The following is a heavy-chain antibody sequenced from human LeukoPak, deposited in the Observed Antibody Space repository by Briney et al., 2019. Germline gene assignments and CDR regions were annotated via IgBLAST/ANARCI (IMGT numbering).Heavy chain of an antibody. CDR3: ASGGYCSSTTCXXNWFDP. D-gene: IGHD2-2*01. CDR1: GGSITSYY. Sequence: SETLSHTCTVSGGSITSYYWSWIRQPPGKGLEWIGYVSYSGSTNYNPSLKSRVTISVDTSKNQFSLKLSSVTAADTAVYYCASGGYCSSTTCXXNWFDP. CDR2: VSYSGST. J-gene: IGHJ5*02. V-gene: IGHV4-59*01.